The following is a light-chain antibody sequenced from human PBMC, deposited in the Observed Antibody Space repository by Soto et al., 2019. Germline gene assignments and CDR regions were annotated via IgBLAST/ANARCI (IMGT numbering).Light chain of an antibody. CDR3: QQYNSYWT. Sequence: DIQMTQSPSTLSASVGDRVTLTCRASQSISSWLAWYQQRPGKAPKLLIYAASGLPSGVPSRFSGSGSGTEFTLTISSLQPDDFATYYCQQYNSYWTFGQGTKVDIK. V-gene: IGKV1-5*01. CDR1: QSISSW. J-gene: IGKJ1*01. CDR2: AAS.